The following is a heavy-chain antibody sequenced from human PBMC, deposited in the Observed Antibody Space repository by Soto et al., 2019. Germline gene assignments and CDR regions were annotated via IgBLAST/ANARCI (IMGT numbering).Heavy chain of an antibody. D-gene: IGHD1-26*01. CDR1: GFTVSSSY. J-gene: IGHJ2*01. CDR3: ARHVGSYWYFDL. V-gene: IGHV3-66*04. CDR2: IYTGTTT. Sequence: EVQLVESGGDLVQPGGSLRLSCVASGFTVSSSYMGWVRHAPGKGLEWVSSIYTGTTTYYAESVRGGFFVSTDNSRDTLYLQMNSLRVDDAAMYYCARHVGSYWYFDLWGRGTLVTVSS.